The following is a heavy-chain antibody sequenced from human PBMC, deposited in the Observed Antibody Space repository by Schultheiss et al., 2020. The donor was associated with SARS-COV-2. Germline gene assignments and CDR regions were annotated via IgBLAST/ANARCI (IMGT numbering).Heavy chain of an antibody. CDR3: ARMIAATRYYYGMDV. Sequence: SVKVSCKASGGTFSSYAISWVRQAPGQGLEWMGRIIPILGIANYAQKFQGRVTITADKSTSTAYMELNSLRAEDTAVYYCARMIAATRYYYGMDVWGQGTTVTVSS. CDR2: IIPILGIA. D-gene: IGHD6-13*01. J-gene: IGHJ6*02. CDR1: GGTFSSYA. V-gene: IGHV1-69*04.